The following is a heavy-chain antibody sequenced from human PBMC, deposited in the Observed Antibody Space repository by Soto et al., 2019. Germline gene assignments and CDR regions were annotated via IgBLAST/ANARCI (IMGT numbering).Heavy chain of an antibody. CDR3: SRGLWQWLFDY. J-gene: IGHJ4*02. CDR2: IDPSGGAT. Sequence: QVQLVQSGAEVKKPGASVMVSCRASGYTFTSHYMHWVRQAPGQGLEWMGMIDPSGGATTYAQKFQGRVTITRDTSTTTVYMEPSSLRPEDTAVYSCSRGLWQWLFDYWGQGTLVTVSS. D-gene: IGHD6-19*01. V-gene: IGHV1-46*03. CDR1: GYTFTSHY.